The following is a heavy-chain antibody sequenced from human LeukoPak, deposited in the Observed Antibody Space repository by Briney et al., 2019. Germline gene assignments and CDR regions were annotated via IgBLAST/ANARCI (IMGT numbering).Heavy chain of an antibody. V-gene: IGHV1-24*01. D-gene: IGHD3-22*01. J-gene: IGHJ4*02. CDR3: ATTTYYYDSSGYWIFDY. CDR1: GYTLTELS. Sequence: ASVTVSFTVSGYTLTELSMHWVRQAPGKGLEWMGGFDPEDGETIYAQKFQGRVTMTEDTSTDTAYMELSSLRSEDTAVYYCATTTYYYDSSGYWIFDYWGQGTLVTVSS. CDR2: FDPEDGET.